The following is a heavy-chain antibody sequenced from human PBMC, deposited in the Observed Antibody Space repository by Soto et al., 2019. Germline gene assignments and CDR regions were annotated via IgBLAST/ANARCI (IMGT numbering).Heavy chain of an antibody. CDR1: GFTFTRYS. CDR2: ISSTTNYI. CDR3: ARESEDLTSNFDY. J-gene: IGHJ4*02. Sequence: GGSLRLSCAASGFTFTRYSMNWVRQAPGKGLEWVSSISSTTNYIYYGDSMKGRFTITRDNAKNSLYLEMNSLRAEDTAVYYCARESEDLTSNFDYWGQGTLVTVSS. V-gene: IGHV3-21*06.